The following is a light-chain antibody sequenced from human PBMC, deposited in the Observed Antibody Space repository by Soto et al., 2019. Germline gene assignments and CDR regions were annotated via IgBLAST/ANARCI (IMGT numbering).Light chain of an antibody. V-gene: IGKV3D-15*01. CDR3: QQYNNWPPTT. CDR2: LAS. CDR1: QSVSSN. J-gene: IGKJ5*01. Sequence: EIVMTQSPATLSLSPGERATLSCRASQSVSSNLAWYQQKPGQAPRLLXYLASTRATGIPARFSGSGSGTEFTLTISSLQSEDFAIYYCQQYNNWPPTTFGQGTRLEIK.